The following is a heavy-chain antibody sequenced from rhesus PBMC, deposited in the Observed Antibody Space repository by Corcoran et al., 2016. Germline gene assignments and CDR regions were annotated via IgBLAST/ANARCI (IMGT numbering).Heavy chain of an antibody. V-gene: IGHV4-127*01. Sequence: QVQLQESGPGLVKPSETLSLTCAVSGFSISSGYGWGWIRQPPGKGLEWIGQIYGNSGSTYTNPSLKRRITVSKDPSKNQFSLKLSSVTAADTAVYYCARWKYSAGIGRGYFDYWGQGVLVTVSS. D-gene: IGHD1-1*01. CDR2: IYGNSGST. CDR1: GFSISSGYG. J-gene: IGHJ4*01. CDR3: ARWKYSAGIGRGYFDY.